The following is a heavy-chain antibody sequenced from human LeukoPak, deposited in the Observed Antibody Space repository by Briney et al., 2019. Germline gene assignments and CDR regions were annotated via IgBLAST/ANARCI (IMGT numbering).Heavy chain of an antibody. Sequence: GTSVKVSCKASGFTFTSSAMQWVRQARGQRLEWIGRIVVGSGNTNYAQKFQERVTITRDMSTSTAYMELSSLRSEDTAVYYCAAVSTYYYDSSGYPPWGQGTLVTVSS. V-gene: IGHV1-58*02. CDR1: GFTFTSSA. CDR2: IVVGSGNT. J-gene: IGHJ5*02. CDR3: AAVSTYYYDSSGYPP. D-gene: IGHD3-22*01.